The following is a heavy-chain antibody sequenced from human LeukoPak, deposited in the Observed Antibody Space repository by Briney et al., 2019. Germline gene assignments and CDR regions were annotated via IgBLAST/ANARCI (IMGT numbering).Heavy chain of an antibody. J-gene: IGHJ6*02. V-gene: IGHV1-69*04. Sequence: SVKVSCKASGGTFSSYAISWVRQAPGQGLEWMGRISSILGIANYAQKFQGRVTITADKSTSTAYMELSSLRSEDTAVYYCARENSGYDPAYYYYGMDVWGQGTTVTASS. CDR2: ISSILGIA. D-gene: IGHD5-12*01. CDR3: ARENSGYDPAYYYYGMDV. CDR1: GGTFSSYA.